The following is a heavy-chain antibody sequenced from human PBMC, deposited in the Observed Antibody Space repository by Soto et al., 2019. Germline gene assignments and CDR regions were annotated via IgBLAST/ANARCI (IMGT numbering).Heavy chain of an antibody. D-gene: IGHD3-22*01. CDR2: ISYDGSNK. Sequence: QVQLVESGGGVVQPGRSLRLSCAASGFTFSSYAMHWVSQAPGKGLEWVAVISYDGSNKYYADSVKGRFTISRDNSKNTLYRQMNSLRAEDTAVYYCASTPPSDSSGYYFTHAFDIWGQGTMVTVSS. CDR3: ASTPPSDSSGYYFTHAFDI. J-gene: IGHJ3*02. V-gene: IGHV3-30-3*01. CDR1: GFTFSSYA.